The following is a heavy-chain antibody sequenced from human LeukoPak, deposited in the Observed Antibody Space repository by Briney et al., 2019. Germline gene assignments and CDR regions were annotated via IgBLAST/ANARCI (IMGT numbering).Heavy chain of an antibody. J-gene: IGHJ3*01. CDR3: ARGGEGYNDDAFEV. D-gene: IGHD5-24*01. CDR2: IYNSATT. V-gene: IGHV4-59*11. CDR1: GDSIRSHY. Sequence: SETLSLTCTVSGDSIRSHYCAWIRQSPGKGLEWIGHIYNSATTDYNPSFKRRVTISLDTSKKQFSLKMTSVTALDSAVYDCARGGEGYNDDAFEVWGLGTAVTVSS.